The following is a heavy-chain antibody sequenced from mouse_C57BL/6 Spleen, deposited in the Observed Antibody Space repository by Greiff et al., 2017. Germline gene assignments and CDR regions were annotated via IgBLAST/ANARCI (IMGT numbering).Heavy chain of an antibody. CDR2: IHPNSGST. J-gene: IGHJ3*01. Sequence: QVQLQQPGAELVKPGASVKLSCKASGYTFTSYWMHWVKQRPGQGLEWIGMIHPNSGSTNYNEKFKSKATLPVDQSSSTAYMQLSSLTSEDSAVYYCAGGLREAWFAYWGQGTLVTVSA. D-gene: IGHD1-1*01. CDR3: AGGLREAWFAY. CDR1: GYTFTSYW. V-gene: IGHV1-64*01.